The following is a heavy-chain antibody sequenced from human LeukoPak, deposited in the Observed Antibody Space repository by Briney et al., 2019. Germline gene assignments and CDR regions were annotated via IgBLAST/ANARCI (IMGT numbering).Heavy chain of an antibody. J-gene: IGHJ5*02. CDR1: GFTFSSYW. CDR3: ARDRITIFGVVIPKNWFDP. Sequence: GGSLRLSCAASGFTFSSYWMSWVRQAPGKGLEWVANIKQDGSEKYYVDSVKGRFTISRDNAKNSLYLQMNSLRAEDTAVYYCARDRITIFGVVIPKNWFDPWGQGTLVTVSS. D-gene: IGHD3-3*01. V-gene: IGHV3-7*01. CDR2: IKQDGSEK.